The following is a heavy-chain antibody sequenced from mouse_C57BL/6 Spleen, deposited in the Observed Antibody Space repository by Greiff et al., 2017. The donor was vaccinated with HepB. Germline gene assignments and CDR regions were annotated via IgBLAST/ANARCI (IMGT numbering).Heavy chain of an antibody. Sequence: VQLQQSGAELVKPGASVKLSCKASGYTFTSYWMHWVKQRPGQGLEWIGMIHPNSGSTNYNEKFKSKATLTVDKSSSTAYMQLSSLTSEDSAVYYCAPTGTGDYAMDYWGQGTSVTVSS. CDR1: GYTFTSYW. CDR3: APTGTGDYAMDY. V-gene: IGHV1-64*01. CDR2: IHPNSGST. D-gene: IGHD4-1*01. J-gene: IGHJ4*01.